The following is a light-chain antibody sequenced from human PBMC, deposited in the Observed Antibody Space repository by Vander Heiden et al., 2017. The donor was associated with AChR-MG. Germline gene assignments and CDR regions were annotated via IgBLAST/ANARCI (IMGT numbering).Light chain of an antibody. J-gene: IGLJ3*02. CDR2: YDS. CDR3: QVWDSGSDHRV. V-gene: IGLV3-21*04. Sequence: SYVLTPPPSVSVAPAETASITCGGNNIGSKSVHWYQQKPGQAPVLVIHYDSDRPSGIPERFSGSNSRNTATLTINRVEAGDEADDYCQVWDSGSDHRVFGGGTKLTV. CDR1: NIGSKS.